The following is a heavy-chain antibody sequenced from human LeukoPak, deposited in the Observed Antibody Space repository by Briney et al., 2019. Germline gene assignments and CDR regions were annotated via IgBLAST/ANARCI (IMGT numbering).Heavy chain of an antibody. Sequence: GRSLRLSCAASGFTFSTHAMHWVRQAPGKGLEWVAVISYDGSTKFYADSVKGRFTISRDNSKSTLYLLMNSLRAEDTAVYYCAKVGERGVVVGGYFDYWGQGTLVTVSS. V-gene: IGHV3-30*18. CDR3: AKVGERGVVVGGYFDY. CDR1: GFTFSTHA. D-gene: IGHD2-15*01. J-gene: IGHJ4*02. CDR2: ISYDGSTK.